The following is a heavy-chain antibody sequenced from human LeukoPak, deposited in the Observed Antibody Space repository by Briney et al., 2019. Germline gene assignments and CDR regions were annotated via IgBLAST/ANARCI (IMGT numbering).Heavy chain of an antibody. CDR3: AKDMYYRGSGSYFNVDY. V-gene: IGHV3-30*18. CDR1: GFTFSNSA. D-gene: IGHD3-10*01. J-gene: IGHJ4*02. CDR2: ISYDGNNK. Sequence: GGSLRLSCAASGFTFSNSAMNWVRQAPGKGLEWVAVISYDGNNKYYSDSVKGRFTISRDNSKNTLYLQMNSLRAEDTAVYYCAKDMYYRGSGSYFNVDYWGQRTLVTVSS.